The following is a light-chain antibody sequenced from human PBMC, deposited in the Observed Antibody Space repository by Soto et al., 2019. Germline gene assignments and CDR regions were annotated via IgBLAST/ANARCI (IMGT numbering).Light chain of an antibody. Sequence: DIVMTQSTDSLTVSLGERDTIYCKSSQGVLYSSNNKNYLPWYQQKPGQPPKLLIYWASTRESGVPDRFSGSGSGTDFTLTISGLQAEDVAVYYCQQYYNTPLTFGGGTKVDIK. CDR1: QGVLYSSNNKNY. CDR2: WAS. J-gene: IGKJ4*01. V-gene: IGKV4-1*01. CDR3: QQYYNTPLT.